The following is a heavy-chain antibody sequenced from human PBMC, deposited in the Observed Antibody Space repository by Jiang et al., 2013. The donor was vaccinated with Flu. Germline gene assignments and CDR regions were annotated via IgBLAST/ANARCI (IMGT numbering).Heavy chain of an antibody. CDR2: IYYSGNT. D-gene: IGHD6-13*01. V-gene: IGHV4-39*01. Sequence: EWIGSIYYSGNTYYNASLQSRVTISVDTSRNQFSLKVSSVTAGDAAVYFCARRAISAAEYYYDMDVWGQGTTVTVSS. CDR3: ARRAISAAEYYYDMDV. J-gene: IGHJ6*02.